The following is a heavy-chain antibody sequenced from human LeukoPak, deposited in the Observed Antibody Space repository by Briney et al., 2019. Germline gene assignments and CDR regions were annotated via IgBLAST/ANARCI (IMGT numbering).Heavy chain of an antibody. J-gene: IGHJ3*02. V-gene: IGHV1-2*02. CDR1: GYTFTGYY. CDR3: ARVYCSSTSCYQGGAFDI. Sequence: ASVKVSCKASGYTFTGYYMHWVRQAPGQGLEWMGWINPNSGGTNYAQKFQGRVTMTRDTSISTAYMELSRLRSDDTAVCYCARVYCSSTSCYQGGAFDIWGQGTMVTVSS. D-gene: IGHD2-2*01. CDR2: INPNSGGT.